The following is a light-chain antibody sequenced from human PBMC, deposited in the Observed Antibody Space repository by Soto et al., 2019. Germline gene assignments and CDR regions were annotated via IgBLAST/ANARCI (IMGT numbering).Light chain of an antibody. J-gene: IGKJ4*01. CDR2: DAS. V-gene: IGKV3-11*01. CDR3: QQRSNAAT. CDR1: QSVSSY. Sequence: EIVLTQSPATLSLSPGEIATLSCRASQSVSSYLAWYQQKPGQAPRLLIYDASNRATGIPARFSGSGSGTDFTLTISSLEPEDFAVYYCQQRSNAATFGGGTKVEIK.